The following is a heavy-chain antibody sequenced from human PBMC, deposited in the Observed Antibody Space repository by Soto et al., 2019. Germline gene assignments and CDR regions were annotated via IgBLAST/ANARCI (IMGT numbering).Heavy chain of an antibody. CDR3: AREYDSSGYYDHDAFDI. Sequence: EVQLVESGGGLVKPGGSLRLSCAASGFTFSSYSMNWVRQAPGKGLEWVSSISSSSSYIYYADSVKGRFTISRDNAKNSLYLQMNSLRAEDTAVYYCAREYDSSGYYDHDAFDIWGQGTMVTVSS. V-gene: IGHV3-21*01. CDR1: GFTFSSYS. J-gene: IGHJ3*02. CDR2: ISSSSSYI. D-gene: IGHD3-22*01.